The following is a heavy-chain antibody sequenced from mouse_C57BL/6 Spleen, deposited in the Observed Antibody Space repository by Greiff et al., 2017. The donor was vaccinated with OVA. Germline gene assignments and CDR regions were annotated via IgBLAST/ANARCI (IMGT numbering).Heavy chain of an antibody. J-gene: IGHJ3*01. D-gene: IGHD2-5*01. Sequence: EVMLVESGEGLVKPGGSLKLSCAASGFTFSSYAMSWVRQTPEKRLEWVAYISSGGDYIYYADTVKGRFTISRDNARNTLYLQMSSLKSEDTAMYYCTRDRYSNPFAYWGQGTLVTVSA. CDR1: GFTFSSYA. V-gene: IGHV5-9-1*02. CDR3: TRDRYSNPFAY. CDR2: ISSGGDYI.